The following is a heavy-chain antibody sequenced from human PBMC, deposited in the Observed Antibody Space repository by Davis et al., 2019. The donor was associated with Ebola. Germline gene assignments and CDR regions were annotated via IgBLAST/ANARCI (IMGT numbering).Heavy chain of an antibody. D-gene: IGHD6-13*01. CDR2: ISWNSGSI. Sequence: SLKISCAASGFTFDDYAMHWVRQAPGKGLEWVSGISWNSGSIGYADSVKGRFTISRDHAKNSLYLQMNSLRAEDTALYYYAKDIGRAAAAGYNWFDPWGQGTLVTVSS. CDR1: GFTFDDYA. J-gene: IGHJ5*02. V-gene: IGHV3-9*01. CDR3: AKDIGRAAAAGYNWFDP.